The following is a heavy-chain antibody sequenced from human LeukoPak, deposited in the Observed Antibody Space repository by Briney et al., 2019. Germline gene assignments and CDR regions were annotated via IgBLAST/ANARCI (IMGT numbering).Heavy chain of an antibody. CDR3: ARGYDSSGYPLLDY. D-gene: IGHD3-22*01. V-gene: IGHV1-46*01. CDR1: GYTFTSYY. Sequence: GASVTVSFTASGYTFTSYYMHWVRQAPGQGLEWMGIINPSGGSTGYAQRFQGRVTMTGDTSTSTVYMDLSGLRSEDTAVYYCARGYDSSGYPLLDYWGQGTLVTVSS. J-gene: IGHJ4*02. CDR2: INPSGGST.